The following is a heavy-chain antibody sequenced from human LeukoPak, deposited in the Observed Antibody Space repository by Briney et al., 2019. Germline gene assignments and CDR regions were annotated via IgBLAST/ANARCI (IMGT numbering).Heavy chain of an antibody. J-gene: IGHJ4*02. V-gene: IGHV3-7*01. CDR2: IKQDGSEK. CDR3: ARMSGYSSSWYYFDY. Sequence: RGSLRLSCAASGFTFSAYWMSWVRQAPGKGLEWVANIKQDGSEKYYVDSVKGRFTISRDNAKNSLSLQMNSLRDEDTAVYYCARMSGYSSSWYYFDYWGQGTLVTVSS. D-gene: IGHD6-13*01. CDR1: GFTFSAYW.